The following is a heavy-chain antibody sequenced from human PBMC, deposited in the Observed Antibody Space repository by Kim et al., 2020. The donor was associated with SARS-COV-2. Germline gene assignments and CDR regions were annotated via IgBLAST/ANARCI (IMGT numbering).Heavy chain of an antibody. D-gene: IGHD6-19*01. J-gene: IGHJ6*02. CDR1: GGSFSGYY. Sequence: SETLSLTCAVYGGSFSGYYWSWIRQPPGKGLEWIGEINHSGSTNYNPSLKSRVTISVDTSKNQFSLKLSSVTAADTAVYYCARVRKGRGENSSDYGMDVWGQGTTVTVSS. CDR2: INHSGST. CDR3: ARVRKGRGENSSDYGMDV. V-gene: IGHV4-34*01.